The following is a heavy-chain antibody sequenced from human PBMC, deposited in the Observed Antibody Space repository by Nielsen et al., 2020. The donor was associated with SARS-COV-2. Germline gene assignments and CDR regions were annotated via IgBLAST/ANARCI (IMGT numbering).Heavy chain of an antibody. CDR3: ARDRYDFWSGYYLHYYYGMDV. D-gene: IGHD3-3*01. J-gene: IGHJ6*02. V-gene: IGHV3-48*03. CDR2: ISSSGSTI. Sequence: VRQMPGKGLEWVSYISSSGSTIYYADSVKDRFTISRDNAKNSLYLQMNSLRAEDTAVYYCARDRYDFWSGYYLHYYYGMDVWGQGTTVTVSS.